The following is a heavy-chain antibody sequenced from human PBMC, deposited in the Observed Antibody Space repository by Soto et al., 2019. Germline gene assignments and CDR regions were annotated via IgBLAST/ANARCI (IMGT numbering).Heavy chain of an antibody. J-gene: IGHJ6*02. Sequence: SETLSLTCAVDGGSFSGHYWSWIRQPPGKGLEWIGEINPSGSTKYNPSLKSRVTISADTSRNQFSLKLSSVTAADTAVFYCARGGITSYYYAWDVWGQGTTVTASS. CDR2: INPSGST. CDR3: ARGGITSYYYAWDV. D-gene: IGHD3-3*01. V-gene: IGHV4-34*01. CDR1: GGSFSGHY.